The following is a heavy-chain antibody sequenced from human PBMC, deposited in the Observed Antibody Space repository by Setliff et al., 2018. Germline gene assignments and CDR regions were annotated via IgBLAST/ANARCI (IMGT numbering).Heavy chain of an antibody. CDR2: IYHSGST. D-gene: IGHD3-22*01. Sequence: SETLSLTCAVYGGSFSGYYWGWIRQPPGKGLEWIGSIYHSGSTNYNPSLKSRVTISVDTSKNQFSLKLSSVTAADTAVYYCARDSDYYDSSGYYRIDYWGQGTLVTVSS. CDR3: ARDSDYYDSSGYYRIDY. V-gene: IGHV4-34*11. J-gene: IGHJ4*02. CDR1: GGSFSGYY.